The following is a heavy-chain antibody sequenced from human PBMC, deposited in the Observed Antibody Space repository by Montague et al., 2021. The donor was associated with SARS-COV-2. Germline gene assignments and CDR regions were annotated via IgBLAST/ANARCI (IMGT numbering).Heavy chain of an antibody. CDR1: GDSMTYFY. Sequence: SETLSLTCTVSGDSMTYFYWSWIRQTPEKGLEWIGYIFYRGTTKYNPSLESRVTITVDTSKDQFYLKLNSVTAADTAVYYCARGATRTFDYWGPGTRVTVSS. CDR3: ARGATRTFDY. V-gene: IGHV4-59*01. CDR2: IFYRGTT. J-gene: IGHJ4*02. D-gene: IGHD1-1*01.